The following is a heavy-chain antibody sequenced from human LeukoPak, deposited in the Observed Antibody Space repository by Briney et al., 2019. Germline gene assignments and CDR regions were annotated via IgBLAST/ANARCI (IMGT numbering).Heavy chain of an antibody. CDR3: ARAGIRGYSYGYPYYYGMDV. D-gene: IGHD5-18*01. CDR2: IIPIFGTA. Sequence: SVKVSCKASGGTFSSYAISWVRQAPGQGLEWMGGIIPIFGTANYAQKFQGRVTITADESTSTAYMELSSLRSEDTAVYYCARAGIRGYSYGYPYYYGMDVWSQGTTVTVSS. CDR1: GGTFSSYA. V-gene: IGHV1-69*13. J-gene: IGHJ6*02.